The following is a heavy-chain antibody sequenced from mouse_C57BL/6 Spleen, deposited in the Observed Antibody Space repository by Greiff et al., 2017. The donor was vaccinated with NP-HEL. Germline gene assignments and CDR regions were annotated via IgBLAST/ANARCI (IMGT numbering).Heavy chain of an antibody. CDR2: IYPRDGST. CDR3: ARGDLLWLRDFDY. Sequence: QVQLPPSGPELVKPGASVKLSCKASGYTFTSYDINWVKQRPGQGLEWIGWIYPRDGSTKYNEKFKGKATLTVDTSSSTAYMELHSLTSEDSAVYFCARGDLLWLRDFDYWGQGTTLTVSS. V-gene: IGHV1-85*01. CDR1: GYTFTSYD. D-gene: IGHD2-2*01. J-gene: IGHJ2*01.